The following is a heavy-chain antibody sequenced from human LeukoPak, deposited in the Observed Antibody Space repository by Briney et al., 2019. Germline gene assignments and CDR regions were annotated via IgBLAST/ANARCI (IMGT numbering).Heavy chain of an antibody. J-gene: IGHJ5*02. CDR1: GFTFSSRDW. CDR3: AKEEFSSGLSFYAPFS. Sequence: PGGSLRLSCVASGFTFSSRDWMTWVRQAPGKGLEWVANIKQDGSEKNYVDSVKGRFTISRDNSKNTLYLQMNSLRAEDTAVYYCAKEEFSSGLSFYAPFSWGQGTLVTVS. CDR2: IKQDGSEK. D-gene: IGHD2-2*01. V-gene: IGHV3-7*03.